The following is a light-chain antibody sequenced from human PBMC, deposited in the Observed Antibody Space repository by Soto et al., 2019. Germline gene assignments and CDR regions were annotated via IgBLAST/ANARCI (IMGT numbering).Light chain of an antibody. CDR2: DVS. J-gene: IGLJ1*01. CDR1: SSDVGGHNY. Sequence: QSALTQLASVSGSPGQSITISCTGTSSDVGGHNYVSWYQQHPGKAPQLMIYDVSNRPSGVSNRFSGSKSGNTASLTISGLQAEDEADYYCSSYTSSSTLVFGTGTKVTVL. V-gene: IGLV2-14*01. CDR3: SSYTSSSTLV.